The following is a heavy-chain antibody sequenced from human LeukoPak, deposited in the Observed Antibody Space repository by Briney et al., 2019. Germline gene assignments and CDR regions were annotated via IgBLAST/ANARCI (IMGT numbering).Heavy chain of an antibody. CDR2: ISGSGGST. CDR3: AKDLRDDIVVVVAASYFDY. D-gene: IGHD2-15*01. Sequence: RGSLRLSCAASGFTFSSYAMSWVRQAPGKGLEWVSAISGSGGSTYYADSVKGRFTISRDNSKNTLYLQMNSLRAEDTAVYYCAKDLRDDIVVVVAASYFDYWGQGTLVTVSS. V-gene: IGHV3-23*01. CDR1: GFTFSSYA. J-gene: IGHJ4*02.